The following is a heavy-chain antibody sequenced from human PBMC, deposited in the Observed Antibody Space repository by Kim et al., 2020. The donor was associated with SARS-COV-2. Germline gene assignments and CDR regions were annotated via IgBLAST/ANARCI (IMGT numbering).Heavy chain of an antibody. D-gene: IGHD1-26*01. CDR2: IHASASG. CDR3: AKIGAGGARMDD. J-gene: IGHJ6*02. Sequence: SETLSLTCSVSGGSISSYYWSWVRQPPGKGLEWIGYIHASASGNYNPSLKTRVTMSVDRSKSQFSLQLTSVTAADTAVYYCAKIGAGGARMDDWGQGNTV. CDR1: GGSISSYY. V-gene: IGHV4-4*08.